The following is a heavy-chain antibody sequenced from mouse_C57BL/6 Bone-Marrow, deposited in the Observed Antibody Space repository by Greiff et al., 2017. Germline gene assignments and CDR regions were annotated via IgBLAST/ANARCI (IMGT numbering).Heavy chain of an antibody. CDR2: IYPTSGRN. CDR3: ARSCPLGRSLDH. D-gene: IGHD4-1*01. Sequence: QVQLQQPGAELVKPGASVTMSCKASGYTFTSYWITWVKQRPGQGLECIGDIYPTSGRNNYNEKFKSKAILTVDTSSNTASMQLSSLTSEDSQVFDSARSCPLGRSLDHWGQGTTHTVSS. J-gene: IGHJ2*01. V-gene: IGHV1-55*01. CDR1: GYTFTSYW.